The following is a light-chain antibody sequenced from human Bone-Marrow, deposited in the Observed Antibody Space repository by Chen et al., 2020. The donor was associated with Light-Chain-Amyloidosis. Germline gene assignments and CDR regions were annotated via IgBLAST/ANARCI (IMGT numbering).Light chain of an antibody. Sequence: DIVMTQSPDSLAVSLGERATINCKSSQSILNSSKNKKSLAWYQQKPGQPPKLLIYWASTRESGVPDRFSGGGSGTDFTLTISSLQAEDVAVYYCQQYYSTPQTFGQGTKVEIK. CDR3: QQYYSTPQT. CDR2: WAS. V-gene: IGKV4-1*01. CDR1: QSILNSSKNKKS. J-gene: IGKJ1*01.